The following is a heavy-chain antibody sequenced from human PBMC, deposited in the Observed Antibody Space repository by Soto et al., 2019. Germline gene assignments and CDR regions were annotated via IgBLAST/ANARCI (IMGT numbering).Heavy chain of an antibody. V-gene: IGHV4-34*01. CDR2: INHSGST. Sequence: QVQLQQWGAGLLKPSETLSLTCAVYGGSFSGYYWSWIRQPPGKGLEWIGEINHSGSTTYNPSLKSRVTISVDTSTNQFSLKLSSVTAADTAVYYCAGRSGRPGGVIVPFGYWGQGTLVTVSS. CDR3: AGRSGRPGGVIVPFGY. CDR1: GGSFSGYY. J-gene: IGHJ4*02. D-gene: IGHD3-16*02.